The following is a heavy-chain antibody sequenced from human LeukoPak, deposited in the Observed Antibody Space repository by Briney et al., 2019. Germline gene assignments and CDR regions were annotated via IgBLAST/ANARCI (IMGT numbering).Heavy chain of an antibody. J-gene: IGHJ6*03. Sequence: ASVKVSCKASGYTFTSYGISWVRQAPGQGLEWMGWISAYNGNTNYAQKLQGRVTMTTDTSTSTAYMELSRLRSDDTAVYYCASLPDYDFWSGYRDMDVWGKGTTVTVSS. V-gene: IGHV1-18*01. D-gene: IGHD3-3*01. CDR1: GYTFTSYG. CDR2: ISAYNGNT. CDR3: ASLPDYDFWSGYRDMDV.